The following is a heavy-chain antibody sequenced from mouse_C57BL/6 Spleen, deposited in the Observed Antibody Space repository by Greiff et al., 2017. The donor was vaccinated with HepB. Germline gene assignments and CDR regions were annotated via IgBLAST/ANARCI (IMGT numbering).Heavy chain of an antibody. CDR3: ARRLGDY. J-gene: IGHJ2*01. CDR1: GYTFTSYW. V-gene: IGHV1-55*01. Sequence: QVHVKQPGAELVKPGASVKMSCKASGYTFTSYWITWVKQRPGQGLEWIGDIYPGSGSTNYNEKFKSKATLTVDTSSSTAYMQLSSLTSEDSAVYYCARRLGDYWGQGTTLTVSS. CDR2: IYPGSGST.